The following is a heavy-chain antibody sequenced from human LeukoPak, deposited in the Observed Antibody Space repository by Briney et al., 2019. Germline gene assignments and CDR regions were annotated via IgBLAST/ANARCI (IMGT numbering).Heavy chain of an antibody. CDR2: IIPIFGTA. CDR3: ARDLEAGEGGYSYGLLHYYMDV. Sequence: SVKVSCKASGGTFSSYAISWVRQAPGQGLEWMGGIIPIFGTANYAQKFQGRVTITADKSTSTAYMELSSLRSDDTAVYYCARDLEAGEGGYSYGLLHYYMDVWAKGTTVTVSS. J-gene: IGHJ6*03. D-gene: IGHD5-18*01. CDR1: GGTFSSYA. V-gene: IGHV1-69*06.